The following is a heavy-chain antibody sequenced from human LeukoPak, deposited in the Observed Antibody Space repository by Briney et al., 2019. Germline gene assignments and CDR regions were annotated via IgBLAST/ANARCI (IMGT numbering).Heavy chain of an antibody. D-gene: IGHD2-15*01. J-gene: IGHJ4*02. Sequence: GGSLRLSCAVSGLTFSHVWVNWVRPAPGKGLQWVARIRSNAAGGTTDLAAPVKGRIIISRDDSKNMAYLQLNSLTTEDTAVYYCAQGSGQFLEDWGQGTLVTVSS. CDR2: IRSNAAGGTT. CDR1: GLTFSHVW. V-gene: IGHV3-15*07. CDR3: AQGSGQFLED.